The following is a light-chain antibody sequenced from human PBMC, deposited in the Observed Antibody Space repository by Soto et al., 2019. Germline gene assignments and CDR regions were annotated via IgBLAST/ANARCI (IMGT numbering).Light chain of an antibody. Sequence: EIVMTQSPATLSVSPGDRATLSCRASQSVSSNLAWYQQKTRPAPRILIHVASTRATGIPARFSGSGSGTEFTLTISSLQSEDFAVYFCQQYNTWPPFTFGQGTKLEIK. CDR2: VAS. CDR1: QSVSSN. CDR3: QQYNTWPPFT. J-gene: IGKJ2*01. V-gene: IGKV3-15*01.